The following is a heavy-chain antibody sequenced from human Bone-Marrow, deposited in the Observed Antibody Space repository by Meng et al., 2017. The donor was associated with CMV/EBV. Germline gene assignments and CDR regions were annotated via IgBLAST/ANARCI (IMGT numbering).Heavy chain of an antibody. CDR2: IKSKTDGGTT. D-gene: IGHD3-3*01. Sequence: GESLKISCAASGFTFSDARMNWVRQAPGKGLEWVGRIKSKTDGGTTDYAAPVKGRFTISRDDSKNTLYLQMNSLKTEDTAVYYCTTDKGALRFLEWLLFYYGMDVWGQGTTVTVSS. V-gene: IGHV3-15*01. CDR3: TTDKGALRFLEWLLFYYGMDV. CDR1: GFTFSDAR. J-gene: IGHJ6*02.